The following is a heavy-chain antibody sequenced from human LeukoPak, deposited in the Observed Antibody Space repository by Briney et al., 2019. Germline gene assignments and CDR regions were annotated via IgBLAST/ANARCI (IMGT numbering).Heavy chain of an antibody. CDR2: INHSGST. CDR3: ARLSGWSTHFDY. J-gene: IGHJ4*02. V-gene: IGHV4-34*01. Sequence: SETLSLTCAVYGGSFSGYYWSWIRQPPGKGLEWIGEINHSGSTNYNPSLKSRVTISVDTSKNQFSLKLSSVTAADTAVYYCARLSGWSTHFDYWGQGTLVTVSS. CDR1: GGSFSGYY. D-gene: IGHD6-19*01.